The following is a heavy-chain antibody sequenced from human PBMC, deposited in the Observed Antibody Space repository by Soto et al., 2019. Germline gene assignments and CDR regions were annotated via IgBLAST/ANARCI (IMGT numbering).Heavy chain of an antibody. V-gene: IGHV1-69*01. D-gene: IGHD6-13*01. CDR2: ISPLFSTK. CDR1: GDLFNNYA. J-gene: IGHJ4*02. Sequence: QVQLVQSGAEVKEPGSSVKVSCKATGDLFNNYAFNWVRQAPGQGLERLGRISPLFSTKNYAQKFQGRVTMGADELTTIVYLEVSNLESEDTAMYYCASSSSVAAAGYFKFWGQGTLVTVSP. CDR3: ASSSSVAAAGYFKF.